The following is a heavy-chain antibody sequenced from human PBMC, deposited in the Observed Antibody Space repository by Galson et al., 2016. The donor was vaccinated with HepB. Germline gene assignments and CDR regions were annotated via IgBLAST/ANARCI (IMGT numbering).Heavy chain of an antibody. J-gene: IGHJ4*02. CDR3: AKVMGDWLFDS. CDR1: GFTFSSYW. Sequence: SLRLSCAASGFTFSSYWMSWVRQAPGRGLEWVANIKEDGSEKYYVDSVKGRFTISRDNAKNSLYPQMNSLRAEDTSVYYCAKVMGDWLFDSWGQGTLVTVSS. D-gene: IGHD3-9*01. V-gene: IGHV3-7*03. CDR2: IKEDGSEK.